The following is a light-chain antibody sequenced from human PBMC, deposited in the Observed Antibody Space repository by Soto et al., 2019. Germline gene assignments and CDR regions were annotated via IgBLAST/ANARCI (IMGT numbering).Light chain of an antibody. CDR3: QQRSNWPRT. CDR1: QSVSSY. CDR2: DAS. Sequence: EIVLTQSPATLSLSPGERATLSCRASQSVSSYLAWYQQKPGQAPRLLIYDASNRATGIPARFSGSGSGTDFTLTISSLEPEDFAVYYCQQRSNWPRTFDQGTKVGIK. V-gene: IGKV3-11*01. J-gene: IGKJ1*01.